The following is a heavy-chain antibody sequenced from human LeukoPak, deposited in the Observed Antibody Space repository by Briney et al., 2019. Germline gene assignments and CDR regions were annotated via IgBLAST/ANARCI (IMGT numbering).Heavy chain of an antibody. CDR3: ARGFGVGAAGTSDYYYYMDV. D-gene: IGHD6-13*01. J-gene: IGHJ6*03. Sequence: ASVKVSCKASGYTFTSYDINWVRQATGQGLEWMGWMNPNSGNTGYAQKFQGRVTITRNTSISTAYMELSSLRSKDTAVYYCARGFGVGAAGTSDYYYYMDVWGKGTTVTVSS. V-gene: IGHV1-8*03. CDR2: MNPNSGNT. CDR1: GYTFTSYD.